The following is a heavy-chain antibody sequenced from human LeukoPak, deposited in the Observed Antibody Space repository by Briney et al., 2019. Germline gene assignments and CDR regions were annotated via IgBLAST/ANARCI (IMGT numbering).Heavy chain of an antibody. J-gene: IGHJ6*03. D-gene: IGHD2-15*01. CDR3: AGEAAPLYYYYMDV. V-gene: IGHV4-38-2*02. CDR2: IYHSGST. Sequence: SETLSLTCTVSGYSISSGYYWGWIRQPPGKGLEWIGSIYHSGSTYYNPSLKSRVTISVDTSKNQFSLKLSSVTAADTAVYYCAGEAAPLYYYYMDVWGKGTTVTVSS. CDR1: GYSISSGYY.